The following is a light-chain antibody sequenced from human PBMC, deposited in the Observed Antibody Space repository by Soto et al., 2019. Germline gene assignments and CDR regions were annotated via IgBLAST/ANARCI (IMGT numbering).Light chain of an antibody. V-gene: IGLV2-14*01. CDR2: DVS. Sequence: QSVPTQPASVSGSPGQSITISCTGTSSDVGGYNYVSWYQQHPGKAPKLMIYDVSNRPSGVSNRVSGSRSGNTASLTISGLQAEDEADYYCSSYTSSSTLLYVFGTGTKVTVL. CDR3: SSYTSSSTLLYV. J-gene: IGLJ1*01. CDR1: SSDVGGYNY.